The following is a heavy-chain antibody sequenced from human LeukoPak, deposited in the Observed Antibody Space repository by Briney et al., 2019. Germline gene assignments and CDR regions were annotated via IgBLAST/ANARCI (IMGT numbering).Heavy chain of an antibody. CDR2: IYHTGST. Sequence: SETLSLTCAASGGSISSDGYSWNWIRQSPGKGLEWIGYIYHTGSTSYSPSLKSRVTISADTSQNQFSLKLSSVTAADTAVYYCASRKLGNDYWGQGTLVTVSS. J-gene: IGHJ4*02. V-gene: IGHV4-61*08. CDR1: GGSISSDGYS. CDR3: ASRKLGNDY. D-gene: IGHD7-27*01.